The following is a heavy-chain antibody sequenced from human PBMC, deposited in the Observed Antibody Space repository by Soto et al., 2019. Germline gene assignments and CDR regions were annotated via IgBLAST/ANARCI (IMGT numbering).Heavy chain of an antibody. J-gene: IGHJ5*02. Sequence: QVQLVQSGAEVKQPGASVKVSCKASGYTFTSYGISWVRQAPGQGLEWMGWISAYNGNTNYAQKLQGRVTMTTDTSTSTAYMELRSLRSDDTAVYYCARDRNSDYSSSWYNWFDPWGQGTLVTVSS. CDR1: GYTFTSYG. CDR3: ARDRNSDYSSSWYNWFDP. V-gene: IGHV1-18*01. CDR2: ISAYNGNT. D-gene: IGHD6-13*01.